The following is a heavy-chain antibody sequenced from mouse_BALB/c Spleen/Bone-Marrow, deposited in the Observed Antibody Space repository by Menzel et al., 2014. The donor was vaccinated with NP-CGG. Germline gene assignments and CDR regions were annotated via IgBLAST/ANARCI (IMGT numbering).Heavy chain of an antibody. J-gene: IGHJ2*01. CDR1: GFTFSSYA. CDR3: ARGGFRGLDY. CDR2: ISSGGST. V-gene: IGHV5-6-5*01. Sequence: EVMLVESGGGLVKPGGSLKLSCAASGFTFSSYAMSWVRQTPEKRLEWVASISSGGSTYYPDSVNGRFTISSDNARNILCLKMSSLRSEDTAMYYCARGGFRGLDYWGQGTTLTVSS.